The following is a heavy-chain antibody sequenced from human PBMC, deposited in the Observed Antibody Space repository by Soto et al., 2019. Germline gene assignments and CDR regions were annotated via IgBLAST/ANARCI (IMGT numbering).Heavy chain of an antibody. D-gene: IGHD3-9*01. CDR2: ICYAGST. J-gene: IGHJ4*01. Sequence: GGSLRLSCATSGFTVSDTHMSWVRQAPGRGLEWVSVICYAGSTHYADSVKGRFTISRDNAKKSLYLEMNSLRAEDTALYYCASSKTRYFHWLVAYWGQGSLVTVSS. CDR3: ASSKTRYFHWLVAY. V-gene: IGHV3-66*01. CDR1: GFTVSDTH.